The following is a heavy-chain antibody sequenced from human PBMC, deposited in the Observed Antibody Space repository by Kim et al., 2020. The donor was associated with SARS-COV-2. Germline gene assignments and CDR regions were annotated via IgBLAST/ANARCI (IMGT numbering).Heavy chain of an antibody. Sequence: SHAPKFQGRATMTRDTSTSTVYMELSSLRSEDTAVYYCARASQGGDAFDIWGQGTMVTVSS. D-gene: IGHD1-26*01. J-gene: IGHJ3*02. V-gene: IGHV1-46*01. CDR3: ARASQGGDAFDI.